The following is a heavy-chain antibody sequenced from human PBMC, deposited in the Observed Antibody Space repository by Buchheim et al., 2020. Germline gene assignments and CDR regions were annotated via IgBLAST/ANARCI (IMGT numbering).Heavy chain of an antibody. Sequence: QVQLVESGGGVVQPGRSLRLSCAASGFTFSSYGMHWVRQAPGKGLEWVAVIWYDGSNKYYADSVKGRFTISRDNSKNTLYLQMNSLRAEDTAVYYCARDSGGTILGRYFDYWGQGTL. CDR3: ARDSGGTILGRYFDY. CDR2: IWYDGSNK. D-gene: IGHD3-16*01. J-gene: IGHJ4*02. V-gene: IGHV3-33*01. CDR1: GFTFSSYG.